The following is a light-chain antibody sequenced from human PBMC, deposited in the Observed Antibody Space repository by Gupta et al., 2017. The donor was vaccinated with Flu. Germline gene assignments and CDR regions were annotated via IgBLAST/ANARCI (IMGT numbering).Light chain of an antibody. CDR1: SSDVGGYNS. V-gene: IGLV2-14*01. Sequence: QSALTHPRSVSGSPGQSITISCTGTSSDVGGYNSVSWYQQHPGKAPQLMIFEVSNRPSGVSNRFSGSKSGNTASLTISGLQAEDEADYDCSSYTGSSTLVFGGGTKLTVL. J-gene: IGLJ2*01. CDR2: EVS. CDR3: SSYTGSSTLV.